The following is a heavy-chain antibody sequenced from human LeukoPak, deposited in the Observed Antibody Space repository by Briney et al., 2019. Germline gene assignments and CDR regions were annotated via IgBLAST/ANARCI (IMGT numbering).Heavy chain of an antibody. V-gene: IGHV4-59*01. CDR2: FYYSGST. CDR3: ARRFAYSSSAEGYYYYYMDG. CDR1: GGSISIYY. J-gene: IGHJ6*03. D-gene: IGHD6-6*01. Sequence: RSETLSLTCTVSGGSISIYYWSWIPQPPGEGLGWIGHFYYSGSTNYNPSLKSRVTISVDPSKNQFALKLSSVTAADTAVYYCARRFAYSSSAEGYYYYYMDGWGKGTTVTVSS.